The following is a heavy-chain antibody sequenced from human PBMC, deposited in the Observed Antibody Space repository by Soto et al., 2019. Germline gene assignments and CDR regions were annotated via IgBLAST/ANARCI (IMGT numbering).Heavy chain of an antibody. CDR2: ISAYNGNT. Sequence: QVQLVQSGAEVKKPGASVKVSCKASGYTFTSYGISWVRQAPGQGLEWMGWISAYNGNTNYAQKLQGRVTMTTDTSTSTVYMELRSLRSDDTAVYYCARVSEVMITFGGVIVREDYWGQGTLVTVSS. J-gene: IGHJ4*02. CDR3: ARVSEVMITFGGVIVREDY. V-gene: IGHV1-18*01. CDR1: GYTFTSYG. D-gene: IGHD3-16*02.